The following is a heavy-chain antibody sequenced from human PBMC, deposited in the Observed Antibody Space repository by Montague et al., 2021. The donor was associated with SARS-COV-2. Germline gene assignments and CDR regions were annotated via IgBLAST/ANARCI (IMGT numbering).Heavy chain of an antibody. Sequence: SETLSLTCIVSGVPVTNGNYYWSWIRQTPGKGLEWMGYFYYTGSTDSXXXLKSRVTVSGDTSKNQFSLKLTSVTAADTAVYFCVRDVGTGWGTFDSWGQGILVTVSS. CDR2: FYYTGST. J-gene: IGHJ4*02. V-gene: IGHV4-61*01. D-gene: IGHD6-19*01. CDR3: VRDVGTGWGTFDS. CDR1: GVPVTNGNYY.